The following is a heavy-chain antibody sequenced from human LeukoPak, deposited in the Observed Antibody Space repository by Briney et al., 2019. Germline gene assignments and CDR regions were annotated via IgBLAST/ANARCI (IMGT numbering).Heavy chain of an antibody. D-gene: IGHD3-10*01. CDR1: GGSISSYY. CDR2: IYYSGST. V-gene: IGHV4-59*08. J-gene: IGHJ4*02. Sequence: SETLSPTCTVSGGSISSYYWSWIRQPPGKGLEWIGYIYYSGSTNYNPSLKSRVTISVDTSKNQFSLKLSSVTAADTAVYYCASGKGGITMVRGVFDYWGQGTLVTVPS. CDR3: ASGKGGITMVRGVFDY.